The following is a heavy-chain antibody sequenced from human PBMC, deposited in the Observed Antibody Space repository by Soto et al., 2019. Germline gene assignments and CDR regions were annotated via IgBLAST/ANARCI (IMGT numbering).Heavy chain of an antibody. CDR1: GGTFSSYT. D-gene: IGHD6-19*01. V-gene: IGHV1-69*02. J-gene: IGHJ4*02. CDR2: IIPILGIA. CDR3: ARGLAVAGTDY. Sequence: SVKVSCKASGGTFSSYTISWVRQAPGQGLEWMGRIIPILGIANYAQKFQGRVTITADKSTSTAYMELSSLRSEDTAVYYCARGLAVAGTDYWGQGTLVTVPQ.